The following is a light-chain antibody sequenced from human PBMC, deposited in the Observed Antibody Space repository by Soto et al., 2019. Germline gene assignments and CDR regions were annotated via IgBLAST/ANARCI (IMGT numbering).Light chain of an antibody. J-gene: IGKJ2*01. CDR2: AAS. CDR1: RTIIGY. Sequence: DIQMTQSPSSLSASVGDRVTITCRASRTIIGYLNWYQLKPGKAPKLLIYAASSLHSGVPSRFSGSGSGTDFTLTISGLQREDFATYDCQQSYSTWYTFGKGTKVEIK. CDR3: QQSYSTWYT. V-gene: IGKV1-39*01.